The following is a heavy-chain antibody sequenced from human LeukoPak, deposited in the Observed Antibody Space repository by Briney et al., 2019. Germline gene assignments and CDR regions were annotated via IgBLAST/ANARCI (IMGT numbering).Heavy chain of an antibody. CDR2: INPNSGGT. D-gene: IGHD2-2*01. CDR1: GYTFTGYY. J-gene: IGHJ6*02. V-gene: IGHV1-2*02. Sequence: ASVKVSCKASGYTFTGYYMHWVRQAPGQGLEWMGWINPNSGGTNYAQKFQGRVTMTRDTSISTAYMELSRLRYDDTAVYYCARGYCSSTSCAPKHGMDVWGQGTTVTISS. CDR3: ARGYCSSTSCAPKHGMDV.